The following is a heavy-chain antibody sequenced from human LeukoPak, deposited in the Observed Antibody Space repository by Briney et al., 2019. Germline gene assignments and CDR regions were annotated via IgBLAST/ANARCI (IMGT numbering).Heavy chain of an antibody. CDR1: GGSISSYY. CDR3: ARLQLLSWFDP. Sequence: SETLSLTCTVSGGSISSYYWSWIRQPPGKGLEWIGYIYYSGSTNYNPSLKSRVTISVDTSKNQSSLKLSSVTAADTAVYYCARLQLLSWFDPWGQGTLVTVSS. CDR2: IYYSGST. D-gene: IGHD2-2*01. J-gene: IGHJ5*02. V-gene: IGHV4-59*01.